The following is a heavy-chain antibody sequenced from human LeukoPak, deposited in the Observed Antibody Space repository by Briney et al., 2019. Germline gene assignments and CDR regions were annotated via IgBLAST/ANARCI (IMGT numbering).Heavy chain of an antibody. CDR1: GGSNSSYY. CDR3: ARDRPGYCSSTSCRDAFDI. CDR2: IYYSGST. V-gene: IGHV4-59*01. J-gene: IGHJ3*02. Sequence: SETLSLTCTVSGGSNSSYYWSWIRQPPGKGLEWIGYIYYSGSTNYNPSLKSRVTISVDTSENQFSLKLSSVTAADTAVYYCARDRPGYCSSTSCRDAFDIWGQGTMVTVSS. D-gene: IGHD2-2*01.